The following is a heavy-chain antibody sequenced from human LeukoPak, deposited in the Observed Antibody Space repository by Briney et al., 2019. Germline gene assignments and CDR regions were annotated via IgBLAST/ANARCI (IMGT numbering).Heavy chain of an antibody. CDR3: ARVASGGYPLDY. CDR2: IIPILGIA. V-gene: IGHV1-69*04. D-gene: IGHD3-22*01. CDR1: GGTFSSYA. Sequence: GASVKVSCKASGGTFSSYAISWVRQAPGQGLEWMGRIIPILGIANYAQMFQGRVTMTRDTSTSTVYMELSSLRSEDTAVYYCARVASGGYPLDYWGQGTLVTVSS. J-gene: IGHJ4*02.